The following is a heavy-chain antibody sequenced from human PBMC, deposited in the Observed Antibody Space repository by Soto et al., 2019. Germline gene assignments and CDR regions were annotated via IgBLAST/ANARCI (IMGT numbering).Heavy chain of an antibody. CDR1: GGSISSGGYY. V-gene: IGHV4-31*03. CDR3: ARLAAAGPYYYYYGMDV. Sequence: SETLSLTCTVSGGSISSGGYYWSWIRQHPGKGLEWIGYIYYSGSTYYNPSLKSRVTISVDTSKNQFSLKLSSVTAADTAVYYCARLAAAGPYYYYYGMDVWGQWTTVTVSS. CDR2: IYYSGST. D-gene: IGHD6-13*01. J-gene: IGHJ6*02.